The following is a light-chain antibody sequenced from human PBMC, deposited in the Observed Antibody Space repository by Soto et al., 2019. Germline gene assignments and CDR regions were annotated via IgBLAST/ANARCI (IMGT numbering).Light chain of an antibody. CDR3: QQHYSTPPT. J-gene: IGKJ1*01. Sequence: DIVMTQSPDSLAVSLGERATINCKSSQNVLYNSNNKKYLAWYQQKPGQPPKLLIDWASTRESGVPDRCSGNASGTDFTLNIRNLQAEDVALYYCQQHYSTPPTFGHGTKVEIK. V-gene: IGKV4-1*01. CDR1: QNVLYNSNNKKY. CDR2: WAS.